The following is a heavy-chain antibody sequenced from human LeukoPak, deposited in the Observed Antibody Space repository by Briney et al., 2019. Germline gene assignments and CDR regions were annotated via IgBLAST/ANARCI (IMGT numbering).Heavy chain of an antibody. CDR3: ARVRADDYGDYGPGDY. V-gene: IGHV3-21*01. D-gene: IGHD4-17*01. CDR2: ISSSSSYI. J-gene: IGHJ4*02. CDR1: GFTFSSYS. Sequence: GGSLRLSCAASGFTFSSYSMNWVRQAPGKGLEWVSSISSSSSYIYYADSVKGRFTISRDNAKNSLYLQMNSLRVEDTAVYYCARVRADDYGDYGPGDYWGQGTLVTVSS.